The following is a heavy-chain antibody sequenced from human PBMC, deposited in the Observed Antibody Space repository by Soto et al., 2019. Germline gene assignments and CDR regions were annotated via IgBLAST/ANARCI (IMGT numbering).Heavy chain of an antibody. CDR1: GGSISSYY. V-gene: IGHV4-59*01. CDR3: AREVYSGYETYYMDV. CDR2: IYYSGST. Sequence: PSETLFLTCTVSGGSISSYYWSWIRQPPGKGLEWIGYIYYSGSTNYNPSLKSRVTISVDTSKNQFSLKLSSVTAADTAVYYCAREVYSGYETYYMDVWGKGTTVTVSS. D-gene: IGHD5-12*01. J-gene: IGHJ6*03.